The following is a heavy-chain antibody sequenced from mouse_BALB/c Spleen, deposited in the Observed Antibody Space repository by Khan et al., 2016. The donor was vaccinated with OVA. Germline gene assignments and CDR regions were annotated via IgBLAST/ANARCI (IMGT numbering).Heavy chain of an antibody. J-gene: IGHJ3*01. CDR2: INPSTGYT. Sequence: VQLVESGAELAKPGASVKMSCKASGYTFTSYWMHWVKQRPGQGLEWIGYINPSTGYTEYNQRFKDKATLTADKSSSTAYMQLSSLTSEESAVYYCASHGNSSAWVTYWGQGTLVTVSA. CDR3: ASHGNSSAWVTY. D-gene: IGHD2-12*01. V-gene: IGHV1-7*01. CDR1: GYTFTSYW.